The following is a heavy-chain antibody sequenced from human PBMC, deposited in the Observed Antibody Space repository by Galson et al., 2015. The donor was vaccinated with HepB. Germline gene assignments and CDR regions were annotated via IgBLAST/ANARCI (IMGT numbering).Heavy chain of an antibody. V-gene: IGHV3-7*03. CDR3: ARYIAVAGPGGLGAFDI. D-gene: IGHD6-19*01. CDR1: GFTFSSYW. Sequence: SLRLSCAASGFTFSSYWMTWVRQAPGKGLEWVATINQDGSEKYYVDSVKGRFTISRDNAKNSLYLQMNSLRAEDTAVYYCARYIAVAGPGGLGAFDIWGQGTMVTVSS. CDR2: INQDGSEK. J-gene: IGHJ3*02.